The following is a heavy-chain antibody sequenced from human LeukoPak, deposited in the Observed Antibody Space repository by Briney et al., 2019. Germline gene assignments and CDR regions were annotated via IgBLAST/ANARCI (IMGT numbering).Heavy chain of an antibody. J-gene: IGHJ5*02. CDR1: GFTFSSYG. D-gene: IGHD6-13*01. CDR2: ISYDGSNK. Sequence: PGGSLRVSCAASGFTFSSYGMHWVRQAPGKGLEWVAVISYDGSNKYYADSVKGRFTISRDNSKNTLYLQMNSLRAEDTAVYYCAKDKYSSSLPPFDPWGQGTLVTVSS. CDR3: AKDKYSSSLPPFDP. V-gene: IGHV3-30*18.